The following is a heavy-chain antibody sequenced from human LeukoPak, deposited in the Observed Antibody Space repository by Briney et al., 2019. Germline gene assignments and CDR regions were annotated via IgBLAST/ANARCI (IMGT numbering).Heavy chain of an antibody. Sequence: PGGSLRLSCAASGFTFSSYSMNWVRQAPGKGLEWISYIRSNSDAIYYADSVKGRFTISRDNAKNSLYLQMNSLRAEDTAVYYCARASGTSSGWYVDYMDVWGKGTTVTVSS. V-gene: IGHV3-48*04. CDR2: IRSNSDAI. CDR3: ARASGTSSGWYVDYMDV. J-gene: IGHJ6*03. D-gene: IGHD6-19*01. CDR1: GFTFSSYS.